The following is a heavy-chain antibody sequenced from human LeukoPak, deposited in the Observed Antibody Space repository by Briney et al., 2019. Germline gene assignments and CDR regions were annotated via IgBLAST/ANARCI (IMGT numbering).Heavy chain of an antibody. V-gene: IGHV5-51*01. J-gene: IGHJ3*02. CDR2: IYPGDSDT. CDR1: GYSFTSYW. CDR3: AVTGDDYGGNSDAFDI. Sequence: GESLKISWKGSGYSFTSYWIGWVRQMPGKGLEWMGIIYPGDSDTRYSPSFQGQVTISADKSISTAYLQWSSLKASDTAMYYCAVTGDDYGGNSDAFDIWGQGTMVTVSS. D-gene: IGHD4-23*01.